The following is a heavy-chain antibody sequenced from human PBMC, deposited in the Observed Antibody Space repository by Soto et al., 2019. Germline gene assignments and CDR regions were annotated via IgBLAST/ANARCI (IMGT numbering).Heavy chain of an antibody. CDR1: GGTFSSYA. J-gene: IGHJ5*02. V-gene: IGHV1-69*01. CDR2: IIPMYGPA. CDR3: ARVTSMVRGVIDNWFDP. D-gene: IGHD3-10*01. Sequence: QVPLVQSGAEVKKPGSSVTVSCNASGGTFSSYAIHWVRQAPGQGLEWMGGIIPMYGPAKYAQRFQGRVTITADESTTNVYMELTSLTAQDTAVYYCARVTSMVRGVIDNWFDPWGHGTLVTVSS.